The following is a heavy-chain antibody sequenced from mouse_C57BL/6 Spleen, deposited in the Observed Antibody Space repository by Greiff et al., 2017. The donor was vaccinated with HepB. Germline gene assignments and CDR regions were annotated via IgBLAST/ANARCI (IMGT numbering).Heavy chain of an antibody. D-gene: IGHD2-4*01. CDR1: GFTFSNYW. CDR2: IRLKSDNYAT. Sequence: EVKVEESGGGLVQPGGSMKLSCVASGFTFSNYWMNWVRQSPEKGLEWVAQIRLKSDNYATHYAESVKGRFTISRDDSKSSVYLQMNNLRAEDTGIYYCTGVDYDWYFDVWGTGTTVTVSS. V-gene: IGHV6-3*01. CDR3: TGVDYDWYFDV. J-gene: IGHJ1*03.